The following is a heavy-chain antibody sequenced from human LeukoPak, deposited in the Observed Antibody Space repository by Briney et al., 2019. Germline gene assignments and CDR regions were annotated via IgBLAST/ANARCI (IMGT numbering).Heavy chain of an antibody. D-gene: IGHD3-10*01. CDR3: ARVYYGSGSYYPYWYFDL. V-gene: IGHV1-18*01. Sequence: ASVKVSCKASGYTFTSYGISWVRQAPGQGLEWMGWISAYNGNTNYAQKLQGRVTMTTDTSTSTAYMELRSLRSDDTAVYYCARVYYGSGSYYPYWYFDLWGRGTLVTVSS. CDR1: GYTFTSYG. J-gene: IGHJ2*01. CDR2: ISAYNGNT.